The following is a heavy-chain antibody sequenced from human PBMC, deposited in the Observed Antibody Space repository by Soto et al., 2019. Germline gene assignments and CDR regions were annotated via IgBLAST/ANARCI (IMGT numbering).Heavy chain of an antibody. D-gene: IGHD3-10*01. V-gene: IGHV3-23*01. CDR1: GFTFSSYA. J-gene: IGHJ4*02. CDR3: AKTGITMVRGVIMAQRGLDY. Sequence: GGSLRLSCAASGFTFSSYAMSWVRQAPGKGLEWVSAISGSGGSTYYADSVKGRFTISRDNSKNTLYLQMNSLRAEDTAVYYCAKTGITMVRGVIMAQRGLDYWGQGTLVTV. CDR2: ISGSGGST.